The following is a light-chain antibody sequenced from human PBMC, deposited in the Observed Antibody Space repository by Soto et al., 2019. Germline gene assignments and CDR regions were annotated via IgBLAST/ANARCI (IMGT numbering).Light chain of an antibody. CDR2: GAS. CDR3: QQCYRSPYT. Sequence: IQMTQSPSSLSASVGDSVTVTCRASQSINIYLNWYQQKPGKAPTLLIYGASSLQSGVPSWFVGGRSRTYMTLTISSLHPEDFDTDDCQQCYRSPYTFGKGTKLEIK. V-gene: IGKV1-39*01. CDR1: QSINIY. J-gene: IGKJ2*01.